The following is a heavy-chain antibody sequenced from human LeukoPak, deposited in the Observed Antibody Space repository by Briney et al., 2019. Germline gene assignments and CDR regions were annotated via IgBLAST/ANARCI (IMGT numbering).Heavy chain of an antibody. CDR3: AKALHSSSWTAFDY. CDR1: GFTFSSYA. Sequence: PGGSLRLSCAASGFTFSSYAMSWVRQAPGKGLEWVSAISGRGGSTYYADSVKGRFTISRDNSKNTLYLQMNSLRAEDTAVYYCAKALHSSSWTAFDYWGQGTLVPVSS. CDR2: ISGRGGST. V-gene: IGHV3-23*01. D-gene: IGHD6-13*01. J-gene: IGHJ4*02.